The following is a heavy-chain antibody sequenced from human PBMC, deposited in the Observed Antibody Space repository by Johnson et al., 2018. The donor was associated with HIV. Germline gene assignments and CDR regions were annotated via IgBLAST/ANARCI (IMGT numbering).Heavy chain of an antibody. D-gene: IGHD6-19*01. J-gene: IGHJ3*02. CDR1: GFTFSSYW. CDR2: ISYDGSNK. V-gene: IGHV3-30*18. CDR3: AKGGAVAGRRDALDS. Sequence: QVQLVESGGGLVQPGGSLRLSCAASGFTFSSYWMSWVRQAPGKGLEWVAVISYDGSNKYYADSVKGRFTISRDNSKNTLYLQMNSLRAEDTAVYYCAKGGAVAGRRDALDSWGQGTMVSVSS.